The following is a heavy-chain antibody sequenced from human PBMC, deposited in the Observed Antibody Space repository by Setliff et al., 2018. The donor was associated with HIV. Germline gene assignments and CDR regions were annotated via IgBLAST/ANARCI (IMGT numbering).Heavy chain of an antibody. Sequence: PSETLSLTCTVSGDSVSSGGYYWSWIRQPPGKGLEWIGGVHHSGSTHYDPSLKSRVTISIDMSKNQFSLKLTSVAAADTAVYYCAKRPGYGYPFHIWGQGTMVTVSS. D-gene: IGHD5-18*01. J-gene: IGHJ3*02. CDR1: GDSVSSGGYY. CDR2: VHHSGST. V-gene: IGHV4-39*01. CDR3: AKRPGYGYPFHI.